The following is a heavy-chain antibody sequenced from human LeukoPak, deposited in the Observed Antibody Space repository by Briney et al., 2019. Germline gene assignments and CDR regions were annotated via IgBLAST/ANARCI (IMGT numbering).Heavy chain of an antibody. Sequence: PGGSLRLSCAASGFTFSSYAMSWVRQAPGKGLEWVSAISGSGGSTYYADSVKGRFTISRDNSKNTLYLQMNSLRAEDTAVYYCAKDRGGSSTTYYYYYGMDVWGQGTTVTVSS. J-gene: IGHJ6*02. CDR2: ISGSGGST. CDR3: AKDRGGSSTTYYYYYGMDV. CDR1: GFTFSSYA. D-gene: IGHD2-15*01. V-gene: IGHV3-23*01.